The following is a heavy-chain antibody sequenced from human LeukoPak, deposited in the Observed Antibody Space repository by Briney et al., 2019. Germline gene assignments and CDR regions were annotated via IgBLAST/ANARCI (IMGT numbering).Heavy chain of an antibody. Sequence: SETLSLTCTVSGGSISSSSYYWGWIRQPPGKGLEWIGSIYYSGSTYYNPSLKSRVTISVDTSKNQFSLKLSSVTAADTAVYYCARLPDYFDYWAREPWSPSPQ. CDR1: GGSISSSSYY. J-gene: IGHJ4*02. CDR3: ARLPDYFDY. V-gene: IGHV4-39*01. CDR2: IYYSGST.